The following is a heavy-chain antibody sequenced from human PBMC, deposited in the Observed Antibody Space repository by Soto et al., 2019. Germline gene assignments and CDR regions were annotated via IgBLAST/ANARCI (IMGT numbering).Heavy chain of an antibody. CDR2: IYYSGST. CDR1: GGSISSSSYY. D-gene: IGHD2-2*01. J-gene: IGHJ6*02. CDR3: AREDIVLVPAANYYYGMDV. V-gene: IGHV4-39*02. Sequence: SETLSLTCTVSGGSISSSSYYWGWIRQPPGKGLEWIGSIYYSGSTYYNPSLKSRVTISVDTSKNQFSLKLSSVTAADTAVYYCAREDIVLVPAANYYYGMDVWGQGTTVTVSS.